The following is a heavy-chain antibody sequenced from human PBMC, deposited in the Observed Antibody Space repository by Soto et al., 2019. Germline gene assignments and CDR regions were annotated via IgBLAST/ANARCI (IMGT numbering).Heavy chain of an antibody. V-gene: IGHV3-30-3*01. Sequence: QVQLVESGGGVVQPGRSLRLSCAASGFTFSSYAMHWVRQAPGKGLEWVAVISYDGSKKYYADSVKGRFTISRDNSKNTLYLQMNSLRAEDTAVYYCARDRYDGMDVWGQGTTVTVSS. CDR1: GFTFSSYA. CDR3: ARDRYDGMDV. CDR2: ISYDGSKK. J-gene: IGHJ6*02.